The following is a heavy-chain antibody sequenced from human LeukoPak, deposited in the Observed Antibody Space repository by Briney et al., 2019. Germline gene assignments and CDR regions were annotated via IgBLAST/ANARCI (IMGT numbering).Heavy chain of an antibody. Sequence: PGGSLRLSCAASGFTFSSYAMHWVRQAPGKGLEWVSVIYSGGSTYYADSVKGRFTISRDNSKNTLYLQMNSLRAEDTAVYYCARDLSYSSGFDPWGQGTLVTVSS. CDR1: GFTFSSYA. V-gene: IGHV3-66*01. CDR2: IYSGGST. CDR3: ARDLSYSSGFDP. D-gene: IGHD6-19*01. J-gene: IGHJ5*02.